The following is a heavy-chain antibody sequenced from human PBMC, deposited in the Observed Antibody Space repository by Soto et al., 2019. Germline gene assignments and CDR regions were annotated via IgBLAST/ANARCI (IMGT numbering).Heavy chain of an antibody. V-gene: IGHV3-21*01. Sequence: PGGSLRLSCAASGFTFSSYSMNWVRQAPGKGLEWVSSISSSSSCIYYADSVKGRFTISRDNAKNSLYLQMNSLRAEDTAVYYCARDSASSSTSCSDYWGQGTLVTVSS. D-gene: IGHD2-2*01. J-gene: IGHJ4*02. CDR1: GFTFSSYS. CDR3: ARDSASSSTSCSDY. CDR2: ISSSSSCI.